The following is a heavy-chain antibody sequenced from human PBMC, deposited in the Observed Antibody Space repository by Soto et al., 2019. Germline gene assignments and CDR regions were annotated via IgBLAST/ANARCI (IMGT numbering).Heavy chain of an antibody. Sequence: PSETLSLTCTVSGGSISSSSYYWGWIRQPPGKGLEWIGSIYYSGSTYYNPSLKSRVTISVDTSKNQFSLKLSSVTAADTAVYYCARTIAAAEPHYYYGMDVWGQGTTVTVSS. CDR2: IYYSGST. CDR3: ARTIAAAEPHYYYGMDV. J-gene: IGHJ6*02. D-gene: IGHD6-6*01. V-gene: IGHV4-39*01. CDR1: GGSISSSSYY.